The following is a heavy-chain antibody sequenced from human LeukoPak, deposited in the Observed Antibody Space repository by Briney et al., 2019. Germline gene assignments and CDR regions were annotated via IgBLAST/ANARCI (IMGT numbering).Heavy chain of an antibody. V-gene: IGHV3-7*01. J-gene: IGHJ4*02. CDR3: AREGLYYYGSGSYADY. Sequence: GGSLRLSCAASGLTFSSYWLSWVRQAPGKGLEWVANIKQDGSEKDYVDSVKGRFTISRDNAKNSLYLQMNSLRAEDTAVYYCAREGLYYYGSGSYADYWGQGTLVTVSS. CDR2: IKQDGSEK. D-gene: IGHD3-10*01. CDR1: GLTFSSYW.